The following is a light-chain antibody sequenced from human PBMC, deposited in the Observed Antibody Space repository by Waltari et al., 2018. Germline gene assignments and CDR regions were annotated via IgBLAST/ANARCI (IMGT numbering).Light chain of an antibody. CDR1: SSDVGGYDY. CDR3: SSYAGSTLM. Sequence: QSALTQPPSASGSPGQSVTISCTGTSSDVGGYDYVSWYQQHPGKAPKLMIYEVNKRPYGVPERFSGSKSCNTAALTVPGLQAEDEADYYCSSYAGSTLMFGGGTKLTVL. J-gene: IGLJ3*02. CDR2: EVN. V-gene: IGLV2-8*01.